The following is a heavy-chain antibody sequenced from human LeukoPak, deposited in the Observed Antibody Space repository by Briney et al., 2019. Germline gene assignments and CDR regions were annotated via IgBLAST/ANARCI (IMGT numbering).Heavy chain of an antibody. Sequence: ASVKVSCKASGYTFSDYYIHWVRQAPGQGLEWMGRINSESGGTHYIQKFQDRVTMTRDTSTSTVYMELRSLRSDDTAVYYCARASYDRSGYYYYFDYWGQGTLVTVSS. D-gene: IGHD3-22*01. J-gene: IGHJ4*02. CDR2: INSESGGT. CDR1: GYTFSDYY. V-gene: IGHV1-2*02. CDR3: ARASYDRSGYYYYFDY.